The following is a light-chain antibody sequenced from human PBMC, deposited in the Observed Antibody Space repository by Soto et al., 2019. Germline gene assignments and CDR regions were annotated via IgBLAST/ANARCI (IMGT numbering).Light chain of an antibody. J-gene: IGLJ2*01. CDR1: GGHSSDA. Sequence: QSALTQSPSASASLGASVKLTCTLSGGHSSDAIAWLQQQPEKGPRYLMRIYTDGSHRKGDGIPDRFSGSISGAERYLTISSLQSEDEADYYCQTWGTGIRVFCGGTKLTVL. CDR3: QTWGTGIRV. CDR2: IYTDGSH. V-gene: IGLV4-69*01.